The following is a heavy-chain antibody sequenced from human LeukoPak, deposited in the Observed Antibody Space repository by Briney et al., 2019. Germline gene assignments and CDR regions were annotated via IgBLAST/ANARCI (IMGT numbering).Heavy chain of an antibody. CDR2: INPSGGST. CDR1: GYTFTSYY. CDR3: AAAIMGYCSSTSCSGVDY. D-gene: IGHD2-2*01. J-gene: IGHJ4*02. V-gene: IGHV1-46*01. Sequence: ASVKVSCKASGYTFTSYYMHWVRQAPGQGLEWMGIINPSGGSTSYAQKFQGRVTMTRDTSTSTVYMELSSLRSEDTAVYYCAAAIMGYCSSTSCSGVDYWGQGTLVTVSS.